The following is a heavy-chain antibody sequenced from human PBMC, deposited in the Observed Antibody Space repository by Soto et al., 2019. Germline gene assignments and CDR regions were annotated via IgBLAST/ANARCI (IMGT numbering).Heavy chain of an antibody. V-gene: IGHV4-31*03. CDR2: IYYSGST. CDR3: ARDVRYYDSSGYYLSYYYYGMEV. Sequence: SETLSLTCTVSGGSISSGGYYWSWIRQHPGKGLEWIGYIYYSGSTYYNPSLKSRVTISVDTSKNQFSLKLSSVTAADTAVYYCARDVRYYDSSGYYLSYYYYGMEVWGQGTTVTVPS. CDR1: GGSISSGGYY. D-gene: IGHD3-22*01. J-gene: IGHJ6*01.